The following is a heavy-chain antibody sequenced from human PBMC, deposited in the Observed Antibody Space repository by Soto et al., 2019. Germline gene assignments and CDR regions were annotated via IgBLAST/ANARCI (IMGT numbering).Heavy chain of an antibody. J-gene: IGHJ4*02. Sequence: QVQLVESGGGVVQPGTSLRLSCVGSGFTFRSYVIHWVRQAPGKGLEWVALTSYDGSNNFYGDSVKGRFTISRHNSRNTGEPQMHSLTSEDTALYSCAGWGPTGGLAVWGQGSLVSVSS. CDR3: AGWGPTGGLAV. V-gene: IGHV3-33*05. D-gene: IGHD3-16*01. CDR2: TSYDGSNN. CDR1: GFTFRSYV.